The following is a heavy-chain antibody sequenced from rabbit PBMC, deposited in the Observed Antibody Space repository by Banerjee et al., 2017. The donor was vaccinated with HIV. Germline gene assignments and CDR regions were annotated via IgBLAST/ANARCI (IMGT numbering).Heavy chain of an antibody. V-gene: IGHV1S40*01. CDR2: IDTGSKGST. Sequence: QSLEESGGGLVKPGASLTITCTASGFDFSSYYVSWVRQAPGKGLEWIACIDTGSKGSTYYASWAKGRFTISKTSSTTVTLQMTSLTAADTATYFCARGAGYAGSRMDLWGPGTLVT. CDR3: ARGAGYAGSRMDL. CDR1: GFDFSSYY. D-gene: IGHD4-2*01. J-gene: IGHJ6*01.